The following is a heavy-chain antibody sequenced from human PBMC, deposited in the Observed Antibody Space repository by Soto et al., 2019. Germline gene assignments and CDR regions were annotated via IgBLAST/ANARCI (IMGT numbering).Heavy chain of an antibody. CDR1: GGSFSGYY. CDR3: AKYSSSWYKAAFDI. J-gene: IGHJ3*02. D-gene: IGHD6-13*01. Sequence: SETLSLTCAVYGGSFSGYYWSWIRQPPGKGLEWIGEINHSGSTNYNPSLKSRVTISVDTPKNQFSLKLSSVTAADTAVYYCAKYSSSWYKAAFDIWGQGTMVTVSS. CDR2: INHSGST. V-gene: IGHV4-34*01.